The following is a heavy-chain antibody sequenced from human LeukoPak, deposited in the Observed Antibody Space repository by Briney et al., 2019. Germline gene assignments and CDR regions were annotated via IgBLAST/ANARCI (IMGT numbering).Heavy chain of an antibody. Sequence: GGSLILSCAASGFTFSSYSMNWVRQAPGKGLEWVSSISSSSSYIYYADSVKGRVTSSRDNAKNSLDLQMNSLRAEGAAVYYCARAAARDSYDSSGPVPIDSWGPGTLVTVSS. CDR3: ARAAARDSYDSSGPVPIDS. D-gene: IGHD3-22*01. CDR2: ISSSSSYI. V-gene: IGHV3-21*03. CDR1: GFTFSSYS. J-gene: IGHJ4*02.